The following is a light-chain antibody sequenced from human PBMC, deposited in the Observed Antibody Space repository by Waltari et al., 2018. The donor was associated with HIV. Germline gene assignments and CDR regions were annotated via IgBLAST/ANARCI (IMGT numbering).Light chain of an antibody. J-gene: IGLJ3*02. V-gene: IGLV8-61*01. CDR1: SGSVSPSHC. CDR3: SLYMSGGMWV. CDR2: STD. Sequence: QTVVTQEPSFSVSPGGTVTLTCGLSSGSVSPSHCPSWYPQTPGQAPRTLIYSTDTRSSGVPDRFSGSILGNKAALTITGAQADDESDYYCSLYMSGGMWVFGGGTKLTVL.